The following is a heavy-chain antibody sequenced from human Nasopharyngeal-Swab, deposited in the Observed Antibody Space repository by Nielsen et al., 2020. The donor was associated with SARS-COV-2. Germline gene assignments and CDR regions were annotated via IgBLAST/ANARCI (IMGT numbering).Heavy chain of an antibody. D-gene: IGHD2-2*01. CDR3: ARGKVVPAARHYYYYYGMDV. Sequence: SETLSLTCTVSGGSVSSGSYYWSWIRQPPGKGLEWIGEINHSGSTNYNPSLKSRVTISVDTSKNQFSLKLSSVTAADTAVYYCARGKVVPAARHYYYYYGMDVWGQGTTVTV. J-gene: IGHJ6*02. V-gene: IGHV4-39*07. CDR2: INHSGST. CDR1: GGSVSSGSYY.